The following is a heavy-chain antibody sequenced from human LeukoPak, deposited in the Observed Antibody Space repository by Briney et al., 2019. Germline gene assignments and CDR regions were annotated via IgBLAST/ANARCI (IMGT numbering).Heavy chain of an antibody. J-gene: IGHJ4*02. D-gene: IGHD2-2*01. CDR1: GGSISSGDYY. CDR3: ARAGLVVPAANFDY. Sequence: PSQTLSLTCTVSGGSISSGDYYWSWIRQPPGKGPEWIGYIYYSGSTYYNPSLKSRVTISVDTSKNQFSLKLSSVTAADTAVYYCARAGLVVPAANFDYWGQGTLVTVSS. V-gene: IGHV4-30-4*01. CDR2: IYYSGST.